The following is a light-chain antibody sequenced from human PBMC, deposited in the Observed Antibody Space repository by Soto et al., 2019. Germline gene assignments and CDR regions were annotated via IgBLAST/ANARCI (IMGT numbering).Light chain of an antibody. J-gene: IGLJ3*02. CDR3: SSYAGSNVGV. V-gene: IGLV2-8*01. CDR2: EVT. Sequence: QSALTQPPSASGSPGQSVTISCTGSNTDVGAYNYVSWYQQHPGKAPKVMIYEVTKRPSGVPARFSGSRSGNTASLTVSGLQAEDEADYYCSSYAGSNVGVFGGGTKLTVL. CDR1: NTDVGAYNY.